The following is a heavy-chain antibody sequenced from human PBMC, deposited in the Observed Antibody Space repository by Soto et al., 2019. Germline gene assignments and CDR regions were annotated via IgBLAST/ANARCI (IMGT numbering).Heavy chain of an antibody. J-gene: IGHJ6*02. CDR1: GFTFSSYG. CDR3: ARAGLAAPRGYYYGMDV. D-gene: IGHD6-6*01. CDR2: IWYDGSNK. Sequence: GGSLRLSCAASGFTFSSYGMHWVRQAPGKGLEWVAVIWYDGSNKYYADSVKGRFTISRDNSKNTLYLQMNSLRAEDTAVYYCARAGLAAPRGYYYGMDVWGQGTTVTVSS. V-gene: IGHV3-33*01.